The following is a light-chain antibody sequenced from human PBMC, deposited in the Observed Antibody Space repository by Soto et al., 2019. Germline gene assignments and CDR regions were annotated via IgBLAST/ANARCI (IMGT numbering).Light chain of an antibody. CDR2: DDS. Sequence: DIQRTQSPSTLSASVGDGFTITCRASQRISTWLAWYQQKPGKDPKLLISDDSSLETGVPSRFSGSGSGTEFTLTINSLQPDDFATYYCKQYKSYWTFGQGTKVDIK. V-gene: IGKV1-5*01. CDR1: QRISTW. CDR3: KQYKSYWT. J-gene: IGKJ1*01.